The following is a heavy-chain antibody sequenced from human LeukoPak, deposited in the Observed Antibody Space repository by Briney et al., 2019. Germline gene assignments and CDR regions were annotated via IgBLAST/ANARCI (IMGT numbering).Heavy chain of an antibody. J-gene: IGHJ3*02. CDR1: GYTFTSYG. V-gene: IGHV1-18*01. CDR3: ARDSGGCSSTSCYRWDDAFDI. Sequence: ASVKVSCKASGYTFTSYGISWVRQAPGQGLEWMGWISAYNGNTNYAQKLQGRVTMTTDTSTSTAYMELRSLRSDDTAVYYCARDSGGCSSTSCYRWDDAFDIWGQGTTVTVSS. CDR2: ISAYNGNT. D-gene: IGHD2-2*01.